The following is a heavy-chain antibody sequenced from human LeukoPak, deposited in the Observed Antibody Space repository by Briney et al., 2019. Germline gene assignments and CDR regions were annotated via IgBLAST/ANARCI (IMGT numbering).Heavy chain of an antibody. CDR2: ISSSGSTI. D-gene: IGHD3-3*01. V-gene: IGHV3-48*03. CDR3: ARTITIFGVVRA. Sequence: PGGSLRLSCAASGFTFSSYEMNWVRQAPGKGLEWVSYISSSGSTIYYADSVKGRFTISGDNAKNSLYLQMNSLRAEDTAVYYCARTITIFGVVRAWGQGTLVTVSS. J-gene: IGHJ5*02. CDR1: GFTFSSYE.